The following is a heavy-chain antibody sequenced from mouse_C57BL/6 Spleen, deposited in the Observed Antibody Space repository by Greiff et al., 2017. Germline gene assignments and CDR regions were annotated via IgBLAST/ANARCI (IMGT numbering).Heavy chain of an antibody. D-gene: IGHD1-1*01. V-gene: IGHV2-9-1*01. CDR1: GFSLTSYA. CDR3: ARNEATEGFFDV. J-gene: IGHJ1*03. Sequence: VKLMESGPGLVAPSQSLSITCTVSGFSLTSYAISWVRQPPGKGLEWLGVIWTGGATNYNSDLKSRLSISKDNSKSQVFLKMNSLQTDDTARYYCARNEATEGFFDVWGTGTTVTVSS. CDR2: IWTGGAT.